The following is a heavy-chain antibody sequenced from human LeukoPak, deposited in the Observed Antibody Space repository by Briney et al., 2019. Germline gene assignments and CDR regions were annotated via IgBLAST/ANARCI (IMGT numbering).Heavy chain of an antibody. V-gene: IGHV3-15*01. D-gene: IGHD6-19*01. CDR1: GFTFSNAW. CDR3: TTVASSGWFYYYYMDV. CDR2: IKSKTDGGTT. Sequence: PGGSLGLSCAASGFTFSNAWMSWVRQAPGKGLEWVGRIKSKTDGGTTDYAAPVKGRFTISRDDSKNTLYLQMNSLKTEDTAVYYCTTVASSGWFYYYYMDVWGKGTTVTISS. J-gene: IGHJ6*03.